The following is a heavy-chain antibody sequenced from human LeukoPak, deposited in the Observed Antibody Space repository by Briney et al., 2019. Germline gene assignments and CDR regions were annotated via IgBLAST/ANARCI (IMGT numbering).Heavy chain of an antibody. V-gene: IGHV1-69*04. CDR1: GGTFSSYA. CDR3: ATDSYGDYGPLGY. Sequence: SVKVSCKASGGTFSSYAISWVRQAPGQGLEWMGRIIPILGIANYAQKFQGRVTITADKSTSTAYMELSSLRSEDTAVYYCATDSYGDYGPLGYWGQGTLVTVSS. D-gene: IGHD4-17*01. CDR2: IIPILGIA. J-gene: IGHJ4*02.